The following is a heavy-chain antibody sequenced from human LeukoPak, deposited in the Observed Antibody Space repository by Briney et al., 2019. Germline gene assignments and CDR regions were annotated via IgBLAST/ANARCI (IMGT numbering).Heavy chain of an antibody. D-gene: IGHD6-13*01. J-gene: IGHJ1*01. V-gene: IGHV3-21*01. CDR3: ARDSRGQQPHVFQH. CDR2: ISSSSSYI. CDR1: GFTFSSYS. Sequence: PGRSLRLSCAASGFTFSSYSMNWVRQAPGKGLEWVSSISSSSSYIYYADSVKGRFTISRDNAKNSLYLQMNSLRAEDTAVYYCARDSRGQQPHVFQHWGQGTLVTVSS.